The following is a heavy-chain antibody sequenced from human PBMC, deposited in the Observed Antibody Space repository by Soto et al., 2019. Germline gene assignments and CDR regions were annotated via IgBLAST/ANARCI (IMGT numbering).Heavy chain of an antibody. CDR3: ARDRGSVVVAATAGWFDP. J-gene: IGHJ5*02. D-gene: IGHD2-15*01. CDR2: IIPIFGTA. Sequence: SVKVSCKASGGTFSSYAISWVRQAPGQGPEWMGGIIPIFGTANYAQKFQGRVTITADESTSTAYMELSSLRSEDTAVYYCARDRGSVVVAATAGWFDPWGQGTLVTVSS. V-gene: IGHV1-69*13. CDR1: GGTFSSYA.